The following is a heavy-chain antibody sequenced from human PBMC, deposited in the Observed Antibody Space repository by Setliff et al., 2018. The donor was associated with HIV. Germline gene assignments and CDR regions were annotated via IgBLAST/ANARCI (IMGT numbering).Heavy chain of an antibody. CDR1: GFTFITST. J-gene: IGHJ4*02. Sequence: PGESLKISCVVSGFTFITSTMNWVRQAPGKGLEWVSSIVASSTNIYYADSVRGRFTVSRDNAKDSLYLQMDSLRAEDTAVYYCARDEATGGVDYWGQGTLVTVSS. CDR2: IVASSTNI. V-gene: IGHV3-21*01. D-gene: IGHD3-16*01. CDR3: ARDEATGGVDY.